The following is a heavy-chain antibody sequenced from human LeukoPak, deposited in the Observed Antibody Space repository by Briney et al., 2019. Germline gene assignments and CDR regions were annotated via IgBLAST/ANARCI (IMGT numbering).Heavy chain of an antibody. D-gene: IGHD4-17*01. Sequence: NPGGSLRLSCAASGFTFSSYSMNWVRQAPGKGLEWVSSISSSSSSYIYYADSVKGRFTISRDNAKNSLYLQMNSLRAEDTAVYYCARGMRWVTTGPTGWYFDLWGRGTLVTVSS. J-gene: IGHJ2*01. CDR2: ISSSSSSYI. CDR3: ARGMRWVTTGPTGWYFDL. V-gene: IGHV3-21*01. CDR1: GFTFSSYS.